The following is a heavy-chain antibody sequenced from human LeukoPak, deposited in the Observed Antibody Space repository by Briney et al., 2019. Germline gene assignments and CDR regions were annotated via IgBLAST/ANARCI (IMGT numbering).Heavy chain of an antibody. J-gene: IGHJ4*02. CDR2: INHRGST. CDR3: AREVRAGSGKGYNILYYFDY. Sequence: PSETLSLTCVVYGGSFSGYYWSWIRQSPGKGLEWIGEINHRGSTNYNPSLERRVTISLDTSKNQFSLKLSSVTAADTAVYYCAREVRAGSGKGYNILYYFDYWGQGTLVTVSS. CDR1: GGSFSGYY. V-gene: IGHV4-34*01. D-gene: IGHD3-10*01.